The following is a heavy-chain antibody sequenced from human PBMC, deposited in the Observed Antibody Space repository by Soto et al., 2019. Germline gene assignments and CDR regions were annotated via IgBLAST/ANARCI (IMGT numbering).Heavy chain of an antibody. CDR2: IYSGGST. J-gene: IGHJ6*03. Sequence: GGSLRLSCAASGFTVSSNYMSWVRQAPGKGLEWVSVIYSGGSTYYADSVKGRFTISRDNSKNTLYLQMNSLRAEDTAVYYCARDLTSGITIFGVAETPHYMDVWGKGTTVTVSS. CDR1: GFTVSSNY. D-gene: IGHD3-3*01. V-gene: IGHV3-66*01. CDR3: ARDLTSGITIFGVAETPHYMDV.